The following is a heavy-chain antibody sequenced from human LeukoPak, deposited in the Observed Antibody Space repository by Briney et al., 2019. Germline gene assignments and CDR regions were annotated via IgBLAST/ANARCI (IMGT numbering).Heavy chain of an antibody. J-gene: IGHJ3*02. V-gene: IGHV4-39*01. CDR3: ARHYYDSSGYYSDAFDI. Sequence: SETLSLTCTVSGGSISSSSYYWGWIRQPPGKGLEWIGSIYYSGSTYYNPSLKSRVTISVDTSKNQFSLKLSSVTAADTAGYYCARHYYDSSGYYSDAFDIWGQGTMVTVSS. D-gene: IGHD3-22*01. CDR2: IYYSGST. CDR1: GGSISSSSYY.